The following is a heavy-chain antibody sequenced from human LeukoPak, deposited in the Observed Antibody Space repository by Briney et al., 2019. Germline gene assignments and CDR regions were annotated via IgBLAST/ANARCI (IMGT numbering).Heavy chain of an antibody. CDR3: ARGGSPARGATFDY. V-gene: IGHV4-34*01. D-gene: IGHD1-26*01. J-gene: IGHJ4*02. Sequence: SETLSLTCAVYGGSFSGYYWSWIRQPPGKGLEWIGEINHSGSTNCNPSLKSRVTISVDTSKNQFSLKLSSVTAADTAVYYCARGGSPARGATFDYWGQGTLVTVSS. CDR2: INHSGST. CDR1: GGSFSGYY.